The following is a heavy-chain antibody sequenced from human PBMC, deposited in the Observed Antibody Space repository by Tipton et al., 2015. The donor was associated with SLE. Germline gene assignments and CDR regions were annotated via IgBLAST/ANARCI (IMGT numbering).Heavy chain of an antibody. J-gene: IGHJ6*02. D-gene: IGHD2-21*02. V-gene: IGHV4-59*08. CDR2: ISYSGGT. CDR1: DGSISTFHY. CDR3: ARGMVTWRGAILGVDV. Sequence: TLSLTCTVSDGSISTFHYWSWIRQPAGKGLEWIGYISYSGGTNYNPSLKSRVTISVDTAKNQFSLKLTSVTAADTAVYYCARGMVTWRGAILGVDVWGQGTTVNVSS.